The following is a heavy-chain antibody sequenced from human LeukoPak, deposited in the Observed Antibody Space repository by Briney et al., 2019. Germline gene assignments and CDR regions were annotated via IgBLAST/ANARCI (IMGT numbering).Heavy chain of an antibody. CDR1: GYTLTSYD. D-gene: IGHD3-3*01. V-gene: IGHV1-8*01. J-gene: IGHJ6*03. CDR2: MNPNSGNT. CDR3: ARAAIFGVEYYYYMDV. Sequence: ASVKVSCNASGYTLTSYDINWVRQATGQGLEWMGWMNPNSGNTGYAQKFQGRGTMTRNTSISTAYMELSSLRSEDTAVYHCARAAIFGVEYYYYMDVWGKGTTVTVSS.